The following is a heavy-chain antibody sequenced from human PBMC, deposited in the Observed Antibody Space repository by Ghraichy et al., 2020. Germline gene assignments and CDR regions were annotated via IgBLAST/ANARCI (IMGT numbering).Heavy chain of an antibody. CDR3: ARRADSSGYFGY. CDR1: GGSISSYY. V-gene: IGHV4-59*01. J-gene: IGHJ4*02. CDR2: IYYSGST. D-gene: IGHD3-22*01. Sequence: ESLNISCTVSGGSISSYYWSWIRQPPGKGLEWIGYIYYSGSTNYNPSLKSRVTISVDTSKNQFSLKLSSVTAADTAVYYCARRADSSGYFGYWGQGTLVTVSS.